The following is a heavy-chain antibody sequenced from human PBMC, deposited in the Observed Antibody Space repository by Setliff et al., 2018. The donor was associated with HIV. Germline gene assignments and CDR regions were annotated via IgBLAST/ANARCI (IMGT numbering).Heavy chain of an antibody. CDR2: INAGNGNT. CDR3: ARGGVCTSTSCGGNYYYGMDV. J-gene: IGHJ6*02. CDR1: GYTFTSYA. Sequence: ASVKVSCKASGYTFTSYAMHWVRQAPGQRLEWMGWINAGNGNTKYSQKFQGRVTITRDTSASTAYMELSSLRSEDTAVYYCARGGVCTSTSCGGNYYYGMDVWGQGTTVTSP. D-gene: IGHD2-2*01. V-gene: IGHV1-3*01.